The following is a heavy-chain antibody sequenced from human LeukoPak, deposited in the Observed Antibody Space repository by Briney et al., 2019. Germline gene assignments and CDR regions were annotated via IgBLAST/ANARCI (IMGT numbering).Heavy chain of an antibody. V-gene: IGHV3-23*01. J-gene: IGHJ6*03. CDR3: AKGNYYYYMDV. CDR2: ITGSGGST. Sequence: GGSLRLSCAASGFIFSIYAMSWVRQVPGKGLEWVSAITGSGGSTYYADSVRGRFTISRDNSKNTLYLQMNSLRVEDTAVYYCAKGNYYYYMDVWGNGTTVTVSS. CDR1: GFIFSIYA.